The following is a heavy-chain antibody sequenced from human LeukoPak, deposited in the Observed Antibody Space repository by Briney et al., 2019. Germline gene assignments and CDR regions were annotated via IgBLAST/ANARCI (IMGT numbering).Heavy chain of an antibody. CDR3: ARQTVGYSYGRPFDY. CDR2: IYPGDSDT. V-gene: IGHV5-51*01. D-gene: IGHD5-18*01. J-gene: IGHJ4*02. Sequence: GESLKISCKGSGYRFTNYWIGWVRQMPGKGLEWMGIIYPGDSDTRYSPSFQGQVTISADKSISTAYLQWSSLKASDTAMYYCARQTVGYSYGRPFDYWGQGTLVTVSS. CDR1: GYRFTNYW.